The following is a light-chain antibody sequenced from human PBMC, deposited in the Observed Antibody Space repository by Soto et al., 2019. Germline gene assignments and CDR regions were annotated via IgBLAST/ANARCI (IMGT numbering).Light chain of an antibody. V-gene: IGKV3-20*01. Sequence: EIVLTQSPGTLSLAPGERATLSCRASQSVSSSYLAWYQQKPGQAPRLLIYGASSRATSIPDRFSGSGSGTDFTLTISRLEPEDFAVYYCQQYCSSPVTFGGGTKVEIK. CDR1: QSVSSSY. J-gene: IGKJ4*01. CDR2: GAS. CDR3: QQYCSSPVT.